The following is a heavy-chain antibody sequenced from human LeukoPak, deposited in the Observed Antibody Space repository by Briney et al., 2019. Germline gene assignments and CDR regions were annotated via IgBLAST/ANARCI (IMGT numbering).Heavy chain of an antibody. J-gene: IGHJ4*02. CDR1: GFTFSSYA. V-gene: IGHV3-64*01. CDR3: ARVTAGGVFDY. D-gene: IGHD3-16*01. Sequence: PGGSLRLSCAASGFTFSSYAMYWVRQAPGKGLEYVSSISSNGGGTYYANSVKGRFTISRDNSKNTLFLQMGSLRAGDMAVYYCARVTAGGVFDYWGQGTLVTVSS. CDR2: ISSNGGGT.